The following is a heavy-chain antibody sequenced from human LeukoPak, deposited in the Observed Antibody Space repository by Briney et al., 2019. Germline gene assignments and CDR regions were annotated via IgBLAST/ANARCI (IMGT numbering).Heavy chain of an antibody. D-gene: IGHD6-13*01. J-gene: IGHJ4*02. Sequence: ASVKVSCKVSGYTFTRYNFHWVRQAPGQGLEWMGWISPNSGATNYAQKFQGRVTLTSDTSTSTAYMEVNGLRSDDTAVYSCVRGGGTSWFDYWGQGTPATVSS. CDR3: VRGGGTSWFDY. CDR2: ISPNSGAT. V-gene: IGHV1-2*02. CDR1: GYTFTRYN.